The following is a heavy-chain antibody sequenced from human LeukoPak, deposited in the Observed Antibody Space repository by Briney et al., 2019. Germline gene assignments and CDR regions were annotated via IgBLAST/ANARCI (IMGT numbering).Heavy chain of an antibody. CDR2: INGGGGST. D-gene: IGHD5-18*01. J-gene: IGHJ4*02. Sequence: GGSLRLSCGASGLAFSSYAMSWVRHAPGKGLEWVSYINGGGGSTYYADSVKGRFTISRDNSKNTLYLQMNSLRAEDTAVYYCAKDKGPYSFGLSPFDSWGQGTLVTVSS. CDR1: GLAFSSYA. V-gene: IGHV3-23*01. CDR3: AKDKGPYSFGLSPFDS.